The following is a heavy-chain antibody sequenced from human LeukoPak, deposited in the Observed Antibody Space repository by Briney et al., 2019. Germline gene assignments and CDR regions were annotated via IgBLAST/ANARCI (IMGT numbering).Heavy chain of an antibody. D-gene: IGHD5-18*01. CDR2: ISGDGTST. CDR1: GFIFDDYA. J-gene: IGHJ6*02. CDR3: AKDMGYSYGYYYFYDMDV. Sequence: GGSLRLSCAASGFIFDDYAMHWVRQAPGKGLEWVSLISGDGTSTYYADSVKGRFTISRDNTKNSRYLQINSLRIEDTALYYCAKDMGYSYGYYYFYDMDVWGQGTTVTVSS. V-gene: IGHV3-43*02.